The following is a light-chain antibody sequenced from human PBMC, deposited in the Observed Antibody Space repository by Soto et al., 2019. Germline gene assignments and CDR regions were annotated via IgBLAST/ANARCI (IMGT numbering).Light chain of an antibody. V-gene: IGLV4-60*03. CDR1: SGHSSYI. Sequence: QPVLTQSSSASASLGSSVKLTCTLSSGHSSYIISWHQQQPGKAPRYLMKLEGSGSYNKGSPVPDRFSGSSSGADRYLTISNPQSEDEADYYCETWDSTSVVFGGGTKLTVL. J-gene: IGLJ2*01. CDR2: LEGSGSY. CDR3: ETWDSTSVV.